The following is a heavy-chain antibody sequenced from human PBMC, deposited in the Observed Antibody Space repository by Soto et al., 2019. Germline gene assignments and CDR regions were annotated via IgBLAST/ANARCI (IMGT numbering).Heavy chain of an antibody. Sequence: KSSETLSLTCAGSGGSISRSNGWSWVRQPPGKGLEWIGEIYHSGSTNYSPALKSRVTISVDKSKNQFSLKLTSLTAADTAVYYCASTITFDWLFFDNWGQGTLVTVSS. CDR1: GGSISRSNG. D-gene: IGHD3-9*01. V-gene: IGHV4-4*02. J-gene: IGHJ4*02. CDR3: ASTITFDWLFFDN. CDR2: IYHSGST.